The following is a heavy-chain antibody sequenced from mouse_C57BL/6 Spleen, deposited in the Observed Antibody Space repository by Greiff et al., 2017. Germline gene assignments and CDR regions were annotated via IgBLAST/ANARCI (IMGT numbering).Heavy chain of an antibody. CDR1: GYTFTSYG. V-gene: IGHV1-81*01. D-gene: IGHD2-4*01. CDR2: LYPRSGNT. Sequence: VQLQQSGAELARPGASVKLSCKASGYTFTSYGLSWVKQRTGQGLEWIGELYPRSGNTYYNEKFKGKATLPADHYSSTAYMELRSLTSEDSAVYFCSRSKCLGLYDYDGTGDMDDWGQGTSVTVSA. CDR3: SRSKCLGLYDYDGTGDMDD. J-gene: IGHJ4*01.